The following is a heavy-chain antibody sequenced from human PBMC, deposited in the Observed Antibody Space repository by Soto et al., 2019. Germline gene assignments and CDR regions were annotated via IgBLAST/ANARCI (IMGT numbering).Heavy chain of an antibody. V-gene: IGHV1-18*01. J-gene: IGHJ4*02. CDR2: ISAHNGNT. D-gene: IGHD6-6*01. CDR3: ARGRDGDY. Sequence: QVHLVQSGAEVKKPGASVKVSCKASGYTFTSYGITWVRQAPGQGLEWMGWISAHNGNTDYAQKLQGRVIVTRHTSPSTAYMELRSLRSDDTAVYYCARGRDGDYWGQGALVTVSS. CDR1: GYTFTSYG.